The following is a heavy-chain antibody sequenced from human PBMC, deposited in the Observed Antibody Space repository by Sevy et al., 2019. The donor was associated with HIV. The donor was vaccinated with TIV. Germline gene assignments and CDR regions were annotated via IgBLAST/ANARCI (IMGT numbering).Heavy chain of an antibody. V-gene: IGHV3-7*01. Sequence: GGSLRLSCAASGFTFSSYWMSWVRRAPGKGLESVANIKQDGSEKYYVDSVKGRFTISRDNAKNSLYLQMNSLRAEDTAVYYCARDLRSVVVVIVDASDIWGQRTMVTVSS. CDR1: GFTFSSYW. CDR2: IKQDGSEK. CDR3: ARDLRSVVVVIVDASDI. D-gene: IGHD3-22*01. J-gene: IGHJ3*02.